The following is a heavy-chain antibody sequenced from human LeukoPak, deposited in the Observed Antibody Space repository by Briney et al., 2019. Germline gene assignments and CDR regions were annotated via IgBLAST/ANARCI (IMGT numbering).Heavy chain of an antibody. Sequence: GGPLRLSCAASGFTFSSYWMSWVRQAPGKGLEWVANIKQDGSEKYYVGSVKGRFTISRDSAKNSLYLQMNSLRAEDTAVYYCARDGVWFGELSVTWDFDIWGQGTMVTVSS. CDR1: GFTFSSYW. CDR3: ARDGVWFGELSVTWDFDI. V-gene: IGHV3-7*01. J-gene: IGHJ3*02. D-gene: IGHD3-10*01. CDR2: IKQDGSEK.